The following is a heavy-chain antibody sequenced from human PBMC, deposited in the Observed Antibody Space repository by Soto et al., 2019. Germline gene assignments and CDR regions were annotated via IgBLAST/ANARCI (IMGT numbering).Heavy chain of an antibody. V-gene: IGHV4-59*01. CDR3: ARDHRKYYYDSSGYYALHY. CDR1: GGSISSYY. CDR2: IYYSGST. J-gene: IGHJ4*02. Sequence: SETLSLTCTVSGGSISSYYWSWIRQPPGKGLEWIGYIYYSGSTNYNPSLKSRVTISVDTSKNQFSLKLSSVTAADTAVYYCARDHRKYYYDSSGYYALHYWGQGILVTFSS. D-gene: IGHD3-22*01.